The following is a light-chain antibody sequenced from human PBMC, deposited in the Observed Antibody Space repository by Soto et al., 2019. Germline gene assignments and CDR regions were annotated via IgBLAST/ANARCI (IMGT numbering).Light chain of an antibody. CDR1: QPVTNY. Sequence: DIQMTQSASSLSASLGDRVTIPCGASQPVTNYLSWYQQKQGKAPKLFIYAASRLQSGVPSRFSGGGYGTDFNLTISSLLTEDFATYDWQQRYKDPPTVDQETEVDIK. CDR2: AAS. J-gene: IGKJ1*01. CDR3: QQRYKDPPT. V-gene: IGKV1-39*01.